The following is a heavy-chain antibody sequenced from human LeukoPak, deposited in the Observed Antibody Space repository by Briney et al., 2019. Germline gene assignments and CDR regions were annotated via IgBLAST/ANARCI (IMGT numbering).Heavy chain of an antibody. CDR2: IYYSGIT. V-gene: IGHV4-59*01. J-gene: IGHJ4*02. CDR1: GGSINSYY. Sequence: SETLSLTCTVSGGSINSYYWSWIRQPPGTGLEYIGYIYYSGITNYNPSLKSRVTISLDTSKNQFSLKLSSVTAADPPVYYRVSSRLYGSSWYLNGRFDDWGQGTLVTVSS. D-gene: IGHD6-13*01. CDR3: VSSRLYGSSWYLNGRFDD.